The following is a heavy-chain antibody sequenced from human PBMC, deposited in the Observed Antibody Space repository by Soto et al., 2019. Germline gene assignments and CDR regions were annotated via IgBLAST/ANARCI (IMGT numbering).Heavy chain of an antibody. Sequence: GVSLRLSCAASGFSFGSYALSWVRQAPGKGLEWVSTISGSDGKTFYADSVKGRFSISRDTSQSTLYLQMNSLRADDTAMYYCARWSYPDYWGQGSRVTDSS. V-gene: IGHV3-23*01. CDR3: ARWSYPDY. CDR2: ISGSDGKT. CDR1: GFSFGSYA. J-gene: IGHJ1*01. D-gene: IGHD3-10*01.